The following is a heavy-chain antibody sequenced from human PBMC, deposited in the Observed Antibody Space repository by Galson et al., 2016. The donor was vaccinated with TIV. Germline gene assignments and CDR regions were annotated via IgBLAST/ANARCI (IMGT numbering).Heavy chain of an antibody. D-gene: IGHD2-8*01. CDR3: ARVSPCFWVCAQYYYHGVDI. Sequence: TLSLTCSASDGSITSYYWTWLRQPPGKGLEWIGNVYYSGRTDYNPSLKSRVTVAVDISKNQFSLTLSSVTAADTAVYYCARVSPCFWVCAQYYYHGVDIWGQGTTVTVSS. J-gene: IGHJ6*02. CDR2: VYYSGRT. V-gene: IGHV4-59*01. CDR1: DGSITSYY.